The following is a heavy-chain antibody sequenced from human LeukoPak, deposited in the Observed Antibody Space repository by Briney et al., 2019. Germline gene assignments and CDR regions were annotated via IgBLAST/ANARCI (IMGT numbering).Heavy chain of an antibody. J-gene: IGHJ4*02. CDR1: GFTFDDYA. CDR2: ISWNSGSI. V-gene: IGHV3-9*01. Sequence: PGRSLRLSCAASGFTFDDYAMHWVRQAPGKGLEWVSGISWNSGSIGYADPVKGRFTISRDNAKNSLYLQMNSLRAEDTALYYCAKGLKGLKFDYWGQGTLVTVSS. D-gene: IGHD6-19*01. CDR3: AKGLKGLKFDY.